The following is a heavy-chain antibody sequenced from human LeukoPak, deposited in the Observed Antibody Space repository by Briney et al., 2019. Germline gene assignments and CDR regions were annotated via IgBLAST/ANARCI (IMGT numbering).Heavy chain of an antibody. CDR3: VKAAAPWQWLPD. CDR2: IYNGGST. J-gene: IGHJ4*02. CDR1: GFTVSNTY. V-gene: IGHV3-53*05. Sequence: PGGSLRLSCAPSGFTVSNTYMSWVRQAPGKGLEWVSVIYNGGSTDYADSVKGRFTISRDNSKNTLYFQMSSLRAEDTAAYYCVKAAAPWQWLPDWGQGTLVIVSS. D-gene: IGHD6-19*01.